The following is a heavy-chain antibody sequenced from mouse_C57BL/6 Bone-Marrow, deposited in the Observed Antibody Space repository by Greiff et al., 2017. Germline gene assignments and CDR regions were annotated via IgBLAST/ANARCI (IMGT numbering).Heavy chain of an antibody. CDR1: GYTFTSYD. J-gene: IGHJ1*03. Sequence: QVQLQQSGPELVKPGASVQLSCKASGYTFTSYDINWVKQRPGQGLEWIGWIYPRDGSTKYNEKFKGKATLTVDTSSSTAYMELHSLTSEDSAVYFCARDYGSSYWHFDVWGTGTTVTVSS. V-gene: IGHV1-85*01. CDR3: ARDYGSSYWHFDV. D-gene: IGHD1-1*01. CDR2: IYPRDGST.